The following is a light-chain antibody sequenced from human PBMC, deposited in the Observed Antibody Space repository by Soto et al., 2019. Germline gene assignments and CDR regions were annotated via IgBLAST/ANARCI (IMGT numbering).Light chain of an antibody. Sequence: DIQMTQSPSSLSASVGDRVTITCQASQDISNYLNWYQQNPGKAPKLLIYDASNLETGVPSRFSGSGSGTDFTSTTDSLQPQDIATYYCQQYDNLPPIFTSGPGTKVDSK. CDR2: DAS. J-gene: IGKJ3*01. CDR3: QQYDNLPPIFT. V-gene: IGKV1-33*01. CDR1: QDISNY.